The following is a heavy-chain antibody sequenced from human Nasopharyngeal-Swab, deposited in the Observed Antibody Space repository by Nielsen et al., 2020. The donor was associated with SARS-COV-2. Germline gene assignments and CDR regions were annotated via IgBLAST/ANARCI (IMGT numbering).Heavy chain of an antibody. CDR3: ARPYSSSWYWSDYYYYGMDV. CDR1: GYTFTSYD. CDR2: MNPNSGNT. V-gene: IGHV1-8*01. J-gene: IGHJ6*02. Sequence: ASVKVSCKASGYTFTSYDIHWVRQATGQGLEWMGWMNPNSGNTGYAQKFQGRVTMTRNTSISTAYMELSSLRSEDTAVYYCARPYSSSWYWSDYYYYGMDVWGQGTTVTVSS. D-gene: IGHD6-13*01.